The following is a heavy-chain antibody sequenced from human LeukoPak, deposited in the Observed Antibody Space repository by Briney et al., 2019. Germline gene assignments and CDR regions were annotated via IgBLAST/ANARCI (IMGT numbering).Heavy chain of an antibody. V-gene: IGHV4-39*07. CDR2: ICYSGST. Sequence: SETLSLTCTVSGGSINSSSYYWGWIRQPPGKGLEWIGSICYSGSTYYNPSLKSRVTISVDTSKNLFSLNLTSVTVAGSALYYCARGPGLLVRTPPRGWFDPWGRGTLVTVSP. J-gene: IGHJ5*02. CDR1: GGSINSSSYY. D-gene: IGHD6-6*01. CDR3: ARGPGLLVRTPPRGWFDP.